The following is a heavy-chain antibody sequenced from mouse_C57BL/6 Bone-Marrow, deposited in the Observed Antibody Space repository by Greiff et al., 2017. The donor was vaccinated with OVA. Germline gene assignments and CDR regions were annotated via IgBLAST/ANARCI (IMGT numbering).Heavy chain of an antibody. CDR2: ISSGSSTI. CDR1: GFTFSDYG. Sequence: EVKLMESGGGLVKPGGSLKLSCAASGFTFSDYGMHWVRQAPEKGLEWVAYISSGSSTIYYADTVKGRFTISRDNAKNTLFLQMTSLRSEDTAMYYCARNEGYAMDYWGQGTSVTVSS. CDR3: ARNEGYAMDY. V-gene: IGHV5-17*01. J-gene: IGHJ4*01.